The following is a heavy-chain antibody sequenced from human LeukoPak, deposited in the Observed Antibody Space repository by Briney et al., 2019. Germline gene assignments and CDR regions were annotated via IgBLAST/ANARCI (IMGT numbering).Heavy chain of an antibody. V-gene: IGHV3-30*03. CDR3: AATMIVVAEQ. J-gene: IGHJ4*02. CDR1: GFTFSSYG. CDR2: ISYDGSNK. Sequence: GGSLRLSCAASGFTFSSYGMHWVRQAPGKGLEWVAVISYDGSNKYYADSVKGRFTISRDNSKNTLYLQMNSLRAEDTAVHYCAATMIVVAEQWGQGTLVTVSS. D-gene: IGHD3-22*01.